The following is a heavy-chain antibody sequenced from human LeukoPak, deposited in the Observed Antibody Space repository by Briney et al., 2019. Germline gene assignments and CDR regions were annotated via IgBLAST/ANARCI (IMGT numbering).Heavy chain of an antibody. CDR3: ARDQGALNS. V-gene: IGHV6-1*01. CDR1: GDSVSSNSAA. CDR2: TYYRSQWYT. Sequence: SQTLSLTCALSGDSVSSNSAAWSWLRQSPSRGLEWLGRTYYRSQWYTDYGVSLKSRITINPDTSKNQFSLQLNSVTPEDTAVYYCARDQGALNSWGQGTLVTVSS. J-gene: IGHJ4*02. D-gene: IGHD1-26*01.